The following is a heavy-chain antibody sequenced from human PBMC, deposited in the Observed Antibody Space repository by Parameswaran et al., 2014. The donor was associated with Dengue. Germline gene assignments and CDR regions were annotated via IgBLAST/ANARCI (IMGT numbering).Heavy chain of an antibody. D-gene: IGHD6-25*01. CDR3: ARDRGSRSGYFDY. J-gene: IGHJ4*02. V-gene: IGHV3-74*01. Sequence: VRQAPGKGLVWVSRINSDGSSTSYADSVKGRFTISRDNAKNTLYLQMNSLRAEDTAVYYCARDRGSRSGYFDYWGQGTLVTVSS. CDR2: INSDGSST.